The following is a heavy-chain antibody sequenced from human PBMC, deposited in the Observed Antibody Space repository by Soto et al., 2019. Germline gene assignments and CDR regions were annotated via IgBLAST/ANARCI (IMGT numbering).Heavy chain of an antibody. V-gene: IGHV4-59*01. Sequence: SETLSLTCTVSGDSINSYYWSWVRQPPGKGLEWIGNIHYNENTKYNPSLKSRVTMSVDTSKNQFSLRLISVTAADTAKYFCAREGNLGRWLQPLDFWGQGTLVTVSS. D-gene: IGHD5-12*01. J-gene: IGHJ4*02. CDR3: AREGNLGRWLQPLDF. CDR1: GDSINSYY. CDR2: IHYNENT.